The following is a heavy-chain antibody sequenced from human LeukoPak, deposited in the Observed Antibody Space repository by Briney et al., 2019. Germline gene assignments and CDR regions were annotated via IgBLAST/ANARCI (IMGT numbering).Heavy chain of an antibody. J-gene: IGHJ6*03. V-gene: IGHV1-69*10. Sequence: SVKVSCKASGYTFTGYYMHWVRQAPGQGLEWMGGIIPILGTANYAQKFQGRVTITADKSTSTASMELSSLRSEDTAVYYCARGTYSSGWYGGYYYHYYMDVWGKGTTVTVSS. CDR2: IIPILGTA. D-gene: IGHD6-19*01. CDR1: GYTFTGYY. CDR3: ARGTYSSGWYGGYYYHYYMDV.